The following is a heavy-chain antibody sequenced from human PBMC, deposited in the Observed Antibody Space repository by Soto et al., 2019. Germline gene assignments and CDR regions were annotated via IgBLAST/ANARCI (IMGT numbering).Heavy chain of an antibody. J-gene: IGHJ3*02. D-gene: IGHD6-6*01. CDR3: VRQVFDSRSLVPQAFDI. CDR2: THPGGSDT. Sequence: PGESLKISCKGFGFNFNNYWIGWVRHMPGKGLEWMGMTHPGGSDTRDSPSFQGQVTISGDKSISTAYLQWSSLKASDTAMYYCVRQVFDSRSLVPQAFDIWGQGTMVTVSS. CDR1: GFNFNNYW. V-gene: IGHV5-51*01.